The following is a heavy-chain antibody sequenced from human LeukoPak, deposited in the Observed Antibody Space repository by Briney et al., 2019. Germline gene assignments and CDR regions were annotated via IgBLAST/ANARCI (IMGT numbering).Heavy chain of an antibody. J-gene: IGHJ4*02. Sequence: GGSLRLSCAASGFTFRNSGMHWVRQAPGKGLEWVALISYDGSNEYYGDSVKGRFTISRDNSKNTLSLQMNSLRAEDTAVYYCARHTEYSCGWLHYWGQGTLVTVSS. V-gene: IGHV3-30*03. CDR3: ARHTEYSCGWLHY. D-gene: IGHD6-19*01. CDR1: GFTFRNSG. CDR2: ISYDGSNE.